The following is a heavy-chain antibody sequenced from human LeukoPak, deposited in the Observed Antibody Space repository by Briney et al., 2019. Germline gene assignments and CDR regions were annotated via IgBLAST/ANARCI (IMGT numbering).Heavy chain of an antibody. CDR2: ISSISNTI. CDR3: VRDLSRYRPADY. V-gene: IGHV3-48*01. D-gene: IGHD2-2*01. J-gene: IGHJ4*02. CDR1: GFTFSTYS. Sequence: GGSLRLSCAASGFTFSTYSMNWVPQAPGQGLEWVSYISSISNTIHYAESVKGRVSISRDNAKNSLYLQVNGLRAEDTAVYYCVRDLSRYRPADYWGQGTLVTVSS.